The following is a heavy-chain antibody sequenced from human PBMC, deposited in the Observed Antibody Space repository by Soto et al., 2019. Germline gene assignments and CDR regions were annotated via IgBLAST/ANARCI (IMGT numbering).Heavy chain of an antibody. D-gene: IGHD2-2*01. CDR2: ISWNSGSI. Sequence: GGSLRLSCAASGFTFDDYAMHWVRQAPGKGLEWVSGISWNSGSIGYADSVKGRFTISRDNAKNSLYLQMNSLRAEDTALYYCAKAPFPIVVPAAMHLSYFDLWGRGTLVTVSS. CDR3: AKAPFPIVVPAAMHLSYFDL. J-gene: IGHJ2*01. V-gene: IGHV3-9*01. CDR1: GFTFDDYA.